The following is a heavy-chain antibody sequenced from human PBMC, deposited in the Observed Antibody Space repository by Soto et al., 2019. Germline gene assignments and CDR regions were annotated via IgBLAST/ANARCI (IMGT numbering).Heavy chain of an antibody. V-gene: IGHV1-69*14. CDR2: IIPMFGTS. CDR1: GGIFSSYA. Sequence: QVRLVQSGAEVKEPGSSVRVSCKASGGIFSSYAFSWVRQAPGQGLEWMGGIIPMFGTSNYAQKFQGRVAITADKSTSTAYMELYSLRSEDTAVYYCARDLSEMATTTFDYWGQGTLVIVSS. J-gene: IGHJ4*02. CDR3: ARDLSEMATTTFDY. D-gene: IGHD5-12*01.